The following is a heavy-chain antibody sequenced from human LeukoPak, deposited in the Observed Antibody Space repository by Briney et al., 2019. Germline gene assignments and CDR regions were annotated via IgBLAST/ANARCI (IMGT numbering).Heavy chain of an antibody. Sequence: SETLSLTCTVSGGSISSYYWSWIRQPPGKGLEWIGYIYYSGSTNYNPSLKSRVTISVDTSKNQFSLKLSAVTAADTAVYYCARDYYGSGSYYSPSYYYYYGMDVWGQGTTVTVSS. J-gene: IGHJ6*02. V-gene: IGHV4-59*01. CDR1: GGSISSYY. D-gene: IGHD3-10*01. CDR3: ARDYYGSGSYYSPSYYYYYGMDV. CDR2: IYYSGST.